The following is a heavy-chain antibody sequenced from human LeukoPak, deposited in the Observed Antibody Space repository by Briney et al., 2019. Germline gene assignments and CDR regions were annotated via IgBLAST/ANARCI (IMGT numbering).Heavy chain of an antibody. CDR1: GYSISSGYY. CDR3: ARDKKGGYDDV. D-gene: IGHD5-12*01. J-gene: IGHJ6*04. CDR2: IYHSGST. Sequence: PSETLSLTCTVSGYSISSGYYWGWIRQPPGKGLEWIGSIYHSGSTYYNPSLKSRVTISVDTSKNQFSLKLSSVTAADTAVYYCARDKKGGYDDVWGKGTTVTVSS. V-gene: IGHV4-38-2*02.